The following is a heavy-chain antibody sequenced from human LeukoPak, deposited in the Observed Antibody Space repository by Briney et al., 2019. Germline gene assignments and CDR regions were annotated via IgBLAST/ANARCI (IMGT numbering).Heavy chain of an antibody. CDR1: GGSISSSSYY. CDR3: ARHDYDFWSGYLVGDY. D-gene: IGHD3-3*01. CDR2: IYYSGST. J-gene: IGHJ4*02. Sequence: SETLSLTCTVSGGSISSSSYYWGWIRQPPGKGLEWIGSIYYSGSTYYNPSLKSRVTISVDTSKNQFSLKLSSVTAADTAVYYCARHDYDFWSGYLVGDYWGQGTLVTVSS. V-gene: IGHV4-39*01.